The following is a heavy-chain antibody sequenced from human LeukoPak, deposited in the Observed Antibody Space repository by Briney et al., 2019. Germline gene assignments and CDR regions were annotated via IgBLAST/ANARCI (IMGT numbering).Heavy chain of an antibody. CDR2: IYYSGST. V-gene: IGHV4-59*01. CDR1: GGSISSYY. D-gene: IGHD4-17*01. J-gene: IGHJ3*02. Sequence: SETLSLTCTVSGGSISSYYWSWIRQPPGKGLEWIGYIYYSGSTNYNPSLKSRVTISVDTSKNQFSLKLSSVTAADTAVYYCARNAGIDYGDYVVDIWGQGTMATVSS. CDR3: ARNAGIDYGDYVVDI.